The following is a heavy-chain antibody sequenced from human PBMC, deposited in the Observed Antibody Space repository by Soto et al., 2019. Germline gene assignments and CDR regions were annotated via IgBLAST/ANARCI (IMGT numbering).Heavy chain of an antibody. CDR2: IIPIFGTA. J-gene: IGHJ3*02. Sequence: GASVKVSCKASGGTFSSYAISWVRQAPGQGLEWMGGIIPIFGTANYAQKFQGRVTITADESTSTAYMELSSLRSEDTAVYYCARDSAPPGIAAAGTGLVAFDIWGQGTMVTVSS. CDR1: GGTFSSYA. V-gene: IGHV1-69*13. D-gene: IGHD6-13*01. CDR3: ARDSAPPGIAAAGTGLVAFDI.